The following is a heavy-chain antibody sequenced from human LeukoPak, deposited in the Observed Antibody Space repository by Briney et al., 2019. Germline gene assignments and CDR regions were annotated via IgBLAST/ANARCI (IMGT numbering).Heavy chain of an antibody. V-gene: IGHV4-61*01. CDR3: ARAGVSSGYWSL. J-gene: IGHJ4*02. CDR2: IYYSGST. CDR1: GDSISSSSYY. D-gene: IGHD3-22*01. Sequence: SETLSPTCTVSGDSISSSSYYWSWIRQPPGKGLEWIGYIYYSGSTNYNPSLKSRVTISVDTSKNQFSLKLTSLTAADTAVYYCARAGVSSGYWSLWGQGTLVTVSS.